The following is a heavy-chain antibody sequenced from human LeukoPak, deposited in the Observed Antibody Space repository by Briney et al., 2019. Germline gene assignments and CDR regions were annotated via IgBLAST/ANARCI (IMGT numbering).Heavy chain of an antibody. V-gene: IGHV3-7*01. J-gene: IGHJ4*02. D-gene: IGHD5-18*01. CDR1: GFTFGSYW. Sequence: GGSLRLSCAASGFTFGSYWMTWVRQAPGKGLEWVANIKQNGREKYYVDSVKGRFTISRDNAKNSLYLQMTSLRDEDTAVYYCARSKSWIQLWFDFWGQGTLVTAAS. CDR3: ARSKSWIQLWFDF. CDR2: IKQNGREK.